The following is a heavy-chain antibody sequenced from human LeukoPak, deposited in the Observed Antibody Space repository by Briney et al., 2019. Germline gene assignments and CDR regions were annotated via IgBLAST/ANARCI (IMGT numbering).Heavy chain of an antibody. CDR1: GGSISSGGYY. D-gene: IGHD2-2*01. Sequence: PSETLSLTCTVSGGSISSGGYYWSWIRQPPGKGLEWIGYVYHSGSTNYNPSLKSRVTISVDKSKNQFSLKLSSVTAADTAVYYCARAKVVPAATFDYWGQGTLVTVSS. CDR2: VYHSGST. J-gene: IGHJ4*02. V-gene: IGHV4-30-2*01. CDR3: ARAKVVPAATFDY.